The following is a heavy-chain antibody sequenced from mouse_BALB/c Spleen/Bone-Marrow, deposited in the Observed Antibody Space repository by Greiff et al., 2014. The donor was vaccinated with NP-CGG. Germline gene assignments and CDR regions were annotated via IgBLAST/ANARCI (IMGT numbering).Heavy chain of an antibody. J-gene: IGHJ4*01. CDR2: ISSGSSTI. CDR3: ARDDYDYAMDY. CDR1: GFTFSSFG. D-gene: IGHD2-4*01. V-gene: IGHV5-17*02. Sequence: EVKVEESGGGLVQPGGSRKLSCAASGFTFSSFGVHWVRQAPEKGLEWVAYISSGSSTIYYADTVKGRFTISRDNPKNTLFLQMTSLRSEDTAMYYCARDDYDYAMDYWGQGTSVTVSS.